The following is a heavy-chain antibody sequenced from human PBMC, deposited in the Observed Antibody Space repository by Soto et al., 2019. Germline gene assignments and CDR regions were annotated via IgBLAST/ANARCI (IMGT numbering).Heavy chain of an antibody. V-gene: IGHV1-69*01. CDR1: GGTFSSYA. J-gene: IGHJ4*02. D-gene: IGHD2-21*01. CDR3: AGIDTYGSPARDY. CDR2: INPIFGTA. Sequence: QGQLVQYGGEVKKPGSSVKGSCKDSGGTFSSYAISWARQAPGQGLEWMGGINPIFGTANYAQKFQGRVTITADESTSTAYMELSSLRSEDTAVYYCAGIDTYGSPARDYWGQGTLVTVSS.